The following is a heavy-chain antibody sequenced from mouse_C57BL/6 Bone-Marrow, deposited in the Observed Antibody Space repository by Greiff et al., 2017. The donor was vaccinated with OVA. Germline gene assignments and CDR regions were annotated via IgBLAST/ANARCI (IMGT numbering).Heavy chain of an antibody. CDR2: INPYNGGT. CDR3: ARSGLYYFDY. J-gene: IGHJ2*01. CDR1: GYTFTDYY. Sequence: LVEPGASVKMSCKASGYTFTDYYMNWVKQSHGKSLEWIGVINPYNGGTSYNQKFKGKATLTVDKSSSTAYMELNSLTSEDSAVYYCARSGLYYFDYWGQGTTLTVSS. V-gene: IGHV1-19*01. D-gene: IGHD3-1*01.